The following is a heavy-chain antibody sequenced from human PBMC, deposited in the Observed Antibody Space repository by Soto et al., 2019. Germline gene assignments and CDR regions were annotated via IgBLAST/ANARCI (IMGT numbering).Heavy chain of an antibody. D-gene: IGHD5-18*01. CDR3: AKALQLWSSSRYYYGMDV. CDR1: GFTFSSYA. V-gene: IGHV3-23*01. Sequence: GGSLRLSCAASGFTFSSYAMSWVRQAPGKGLEWVTAISGSGGSTYYADSVKGRFTISRDNSKNTLYLQMNSLRAEDTAVYYCAKALQLWSSSRYYYGMDVWGQGTTVTVSS. J-gene: IGHJ6*02. CDR2: ISGSGGST.